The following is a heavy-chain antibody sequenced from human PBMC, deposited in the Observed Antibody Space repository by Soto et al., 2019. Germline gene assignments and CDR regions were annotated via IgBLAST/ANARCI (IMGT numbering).Heavy chain of an antibody. V-gene: IGHV1-2*02. CDR3: ARVAYYDFWSGPATHYGMDV. CDR1: GYTFTGYY. CDR2: INPNSGGT. Sequence: ASVKVSCKASGYTFTGYYMHWVRQAPGQGLEWMGWINPNSGGTNYAQKFQGRVTMTRDTSISTAYMELSRLRSDDTAVYYCARVAYYDFWSGPATHYGMDVWGQGTTVTVSS. J-gene: IGHJ6*02. D-gene: IGHD3-3*01.